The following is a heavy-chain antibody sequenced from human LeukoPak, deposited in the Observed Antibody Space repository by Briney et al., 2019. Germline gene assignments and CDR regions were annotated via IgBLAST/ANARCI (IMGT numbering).Heavy chain of an antibody. CDR1: RFTFSSYA. CDR3: AKGPGPGYFYYYMDV. J-gene: IGHJ6*03. CDR2: ITGSGGST. V-gene: IGHV3-23*01. Sequence: GGSLRLSCAAYRFTFSSYAMSWVRQAAGKGLEWVSAITGSGGSTYYADSLKGRFIISRDNSKNTLYLQMNSLRADAPAVYYCAKGPGPGYFYYYMDVWGKGTTVTVSS.